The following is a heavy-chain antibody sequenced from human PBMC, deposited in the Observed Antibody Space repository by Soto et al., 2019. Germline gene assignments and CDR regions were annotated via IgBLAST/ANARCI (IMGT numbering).Heavy chain of an antibody. D-gene: IGHD6-6*01. CDR2: INHSGST. Sequence: SETLSLTCAVYGGSFSGYYWSWIRQPPGKGLGWIGEINHSGSTNYNPSLKSRVTISVDTSKNQFSLKLSSVTAADTAVYYCARGRRAARIYGMDVWGQGTTVTVSS. CDR1: GGSFSGYY. V-gene: IGHV4-34*01. CDR3: ARGRRAARIYGMDV. J-gene: IGHJ6*02.